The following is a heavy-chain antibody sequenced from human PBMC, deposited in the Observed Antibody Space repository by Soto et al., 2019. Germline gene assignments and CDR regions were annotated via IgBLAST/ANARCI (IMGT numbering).Heavy chain of an antibody. J-gene: IGHJ4*02. CDR3: AKNLPRTGRFDY. CDR2: IYYSGET. Sequence: SETLSLTCTRSGAPITSTTYFWAWIRQPPGRGLEWVGSIYYSGETHYNPSLKDRVTISVDRSKNQFSLQMTSVTAADTAVYYCAKNLPRTGRFDYWGQGTLVTVSS. CDR1: GAPITSTTYF. V-gene: IGHV4-39*01.